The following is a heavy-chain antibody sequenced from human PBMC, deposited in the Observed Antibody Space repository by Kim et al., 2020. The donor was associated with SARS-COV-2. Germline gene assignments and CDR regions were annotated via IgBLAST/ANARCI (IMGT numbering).Heavy chain of an antibody. CDR1: GGSFSGYY. Sequence: SETLSLTCAVYGGSFSGYYWSWIRQPPGKGLEWIGEINHSGSTNYNPSLKSRVTISVDTSKNQFSLKLSSVTAADTAVYYCVRGGICKSWGQGTTVTVSS. D-gene: IGHD3-10*01. CDR2: INHSGST. V-gene: IGHV4-34*01. J-gene: IGHJ6*02. CDR3: VRGGICKS.